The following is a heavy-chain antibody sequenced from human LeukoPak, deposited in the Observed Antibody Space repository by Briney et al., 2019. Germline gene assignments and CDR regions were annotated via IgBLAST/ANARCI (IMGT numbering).Heavy chain of an antibody. V-gene: IGHV3-13*01. J-gene: IGHJ6*02. D-gene: IGHD3-10*01. Sequence: GGSLRLSCAASGFTFSSYDMHWVRQAPGKGLEWVSAIGTAGDTYYPGYVKGRFTISRENAKNSLYLQMNSLRAGDTAVYYCARFVWFGEFRGMDVWGQGTTVTVSS. CDR3: ARFVWFGEFRGMDV. CDR2: IGTAGDT. CDR1: GFTFSSYD.